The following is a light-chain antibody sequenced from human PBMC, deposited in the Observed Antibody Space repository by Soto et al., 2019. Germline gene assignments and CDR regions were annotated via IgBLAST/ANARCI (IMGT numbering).Light chain of an antibody. CDR1: SGHSSHV. Sequence: QSVLTQSSSASASLGSSVKLTCTRSSGHSSHVIAWHQQQPGQAPRFLMKLERSGRYNKGGGVPHRSSGSRSGAARYLTVSHLASEDAAEYHCAIWDSGIGVFGGGTKLTVL. V-gene: IGLV4-60*03. CDR3: AIWDSGIGV. J-gene: IGLJ3*02. CDR2: LERSGRY.